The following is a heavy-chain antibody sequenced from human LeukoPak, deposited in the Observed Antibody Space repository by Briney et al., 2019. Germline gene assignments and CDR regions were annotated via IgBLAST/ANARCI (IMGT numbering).Heavy chain of an antibody. CDR1: GYTFTSYD. CDR3: TRGVGVAGDY. V-gene: IGHV1-8*01. Sequence: GASVKVSCKTSGYTFTSYDINWVRQHSGQGLEWMGWVKPHSGDTDYAQKLQSRVTMTRDSATSTVYMELSGLGSEVSAVYYCTRGVGVAGDYWGQGTLVTVSS. J-gene: IGHJ4*02. CDR2: VKPHSGDT. D-gene: IGHD3-3*01.